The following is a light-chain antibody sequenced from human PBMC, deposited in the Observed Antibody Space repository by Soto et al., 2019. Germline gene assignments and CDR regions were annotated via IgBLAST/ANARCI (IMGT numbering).Light chain of an antibody. V-gene: IGKV3-20*01. CDR3: QQYGSSPT. CDR1: QSVSSSY. J-gene: IGKJ1*01. CDR2: DVS. Sequence: DIVLTQSQGTLSLSPGERATLYCRSSQSVSSSYLAWYQQKPGQAPRLLIYDVSSRATGIPDRFSGSGAGTDFTLTISRLEPEDFAVYYCQQYGSSPTFGQGTKVAIK.